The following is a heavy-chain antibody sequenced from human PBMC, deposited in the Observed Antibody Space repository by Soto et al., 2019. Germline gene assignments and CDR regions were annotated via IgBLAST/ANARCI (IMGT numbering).Heavy chain of an antibody. D-gene: IGHD3-10*02. J-gene: IGHJ4*02. Sequence: QVQLVQSGAEVKKPGASVKVSCKASGYTFTSYGISWVRQAPGQGLEWMGWISNYNGDTNYAQKLQGRVTMTTDTSPRTAYMELRSLKSDDTAVYYCTRGGQLFAGNYFDYWGQGTLVTVSS. CDR3: TRGGQLFAGNYFDY. V-gene: IGHV1-18*01. CDR1: GYTFTSYG. CDR2: ISNYNGDT.